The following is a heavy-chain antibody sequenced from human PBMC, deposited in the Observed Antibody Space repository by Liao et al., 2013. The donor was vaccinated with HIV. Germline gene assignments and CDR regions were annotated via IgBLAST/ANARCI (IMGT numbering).Heavy chain of an antibody. Sequence: QVHLQESGPELVKPSETLGLTCTVSGGSVGNNYWEWIRQAAGKGLEWIGEINHSGSTNYNPSLKSRVTISVDTSKNQFSLKLSSVTAADTAVYYCARGRSVLWFGEPHRAHYFDYWGQGTLVTVSS. D-gene: IGHD3-10*01. CDR3: ARGRSVLWFGEPHRAHYFDY. CDR2: INHSGST. CDR1: GGSVGNNY. V-gene: IGHV4-59*08. J-gene: IGHJ4*02.